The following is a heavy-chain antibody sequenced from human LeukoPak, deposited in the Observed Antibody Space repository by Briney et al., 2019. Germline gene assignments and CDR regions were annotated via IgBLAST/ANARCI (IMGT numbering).Heavy chain of an antibody. J-gene: IGHJ5*02. V-gene: IGHV6-1*01. CDR1: GDSVSSNSAA. Sequence: SQTLSLTCAISGDSVSSNSAAWNWIRQSPSGGLEWLGRAYYRSKWNYDYAVSVRGRLIINPDPPRNRISLQLNSVTPEDTAVYYCTRGVAVTGLDPWGQGTLVTVSS. CDR3: TRGVAVTGLDP. CDR2: AYYRSKWNY. D-gene: IGHD6-13*01.